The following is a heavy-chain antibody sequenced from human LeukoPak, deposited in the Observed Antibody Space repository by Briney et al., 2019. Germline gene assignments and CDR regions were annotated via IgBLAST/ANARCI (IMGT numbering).Heavy chain of an antibody. CDR2: ISSSSSTI. CDR1: GFTFSSYS. D-gene: IGHD2-15*01. CDR3: ARDIVVVVAATYGMDV. V-gene: IGHV3-48*01. J-gene: IGHJ6*02. Sequence: TGGSLRLSCAASGFTFSSYSMNWVRQAPGKGLEWVSYISSSSSTIYYADSVKGRFTISRDNAKNSLYLQMNSLRAEDTAVYYCARDIVVVVAATYGMDVWGQGTTVTVSS.